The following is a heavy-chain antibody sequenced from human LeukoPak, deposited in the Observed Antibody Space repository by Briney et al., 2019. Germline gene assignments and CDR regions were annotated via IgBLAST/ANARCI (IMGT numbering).Heavy chain of an antibody. CDR2: ISYDGSDK. CDR1: GFTFNSYA. CDR3: ARGRAYYDGSGYYPDFDY. D-gene: IGHD3-22*01. Sequence: GRSLRLSCAASGFTFNSYAMHWVRQAPGKGLEWVALISYDGSDKYYADSVKGRFTISRDNSKNTLYLQMNSLRAEDTAVYYCARGRAYYDGSGYYPDFDYWGQGTLVTVSS. J-gene: IGHJ4*02. V-gene: IGHV3-30-3*01.